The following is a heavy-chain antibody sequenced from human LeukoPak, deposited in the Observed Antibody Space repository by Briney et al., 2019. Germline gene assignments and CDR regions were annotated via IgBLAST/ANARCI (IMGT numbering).Heavy chain of an antibody. CDR1: GGSISSYH. CDR3: ARVSMPGYYFDY. V-gene: IGHV4-59*01. D-gene: IGHD2/OR15-2a*01. CDR2: IYYSGST. J-gene: IGHJ4*02. Sequence: SETLSLTCTVSGGSISSYHWNWIRQPPGKGLEWIGDIYYSGSTNYNPSLKSRATISVDTSKNQFSLKLRSVTAADTAVYYCARVSMPGYYFDYRGQGTLVTVSS.